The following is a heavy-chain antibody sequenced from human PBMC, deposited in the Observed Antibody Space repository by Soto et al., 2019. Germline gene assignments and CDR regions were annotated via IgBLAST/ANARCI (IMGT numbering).Heavy chain of an antibody. V-gene: IGHV4-59*01. CDR2: IYYSGST. CDR1: GGSISSYY. J-gene: IGHJ5*02. D-gene: IGHD2-21*01. CDR3: ARVGVIGQPVGFDP. Sequence: SETLSLTCTVSGGSISSYYWSWIRQPPGKGLEWIGYIYYSGSTNYNPSLKSRVTISVDTSKNQFSLKLSSVTAADTAVYYCARVGVIGQPVGFDPWGQGTLVTVSS.